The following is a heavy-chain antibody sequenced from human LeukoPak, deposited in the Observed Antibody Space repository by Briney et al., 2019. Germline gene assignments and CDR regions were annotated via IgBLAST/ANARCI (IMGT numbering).Heavy chain of an antibody. J-gene: IGHJ4*02. CDR2: IYYSGST. CDR1: GGSISSYY. Sequence: APETLSLTCTVSGGSISSYYWSWIRQPPGKGLEWIGYIYYSGSTNYNPSLKSRVTISVDTSKNQFSLKLSSVTAADTAVYYCARGRMTSDYWGQGTLVTVSS. D-gene: IGHD2-15*01. CDR3: ARGRMTSDY. V-gene: IGHV4-59*01.